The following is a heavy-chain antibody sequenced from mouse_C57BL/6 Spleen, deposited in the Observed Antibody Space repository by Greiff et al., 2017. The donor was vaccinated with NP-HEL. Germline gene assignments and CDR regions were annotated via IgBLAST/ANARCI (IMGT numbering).Heavy chain of an antibody. D-gene: IGHD2-10*01. J-gene: IGHJ4*01. CDR1: GYSITSGYY. Sequence: EVQLQQSGPGLVKPSQSLSLTCSVTGYSITSGYYWNWIRQFPGNKLEWMGYISYDGSNNYNPSLKNRISITRDTSKNQFFLKLNSVTTEDTATYYCVFAYYDYYAMDYWGQGTSVTVSS. CDR2: ISYDGSN. CDR3: VFAYYDYYAMDY. V-gene: IGHV3-6*01.